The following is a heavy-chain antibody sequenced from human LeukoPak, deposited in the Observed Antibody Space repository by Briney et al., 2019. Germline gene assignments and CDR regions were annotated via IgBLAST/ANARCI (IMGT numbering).Heavy chain of an antibody. CDR1: GGSISSYY. V-gene: IGHV4-59*01. CDR2: IYYSGST. D-gene: IGHD2-15*01. CDR3: ARDLVGYCSGGSCYSENWFDP. J-gene: IGHJ5*02. Sequence: SETLSLTCTVSGGSISSYYWSWIRQPPGEGLEWIGYIYYSGSTNYNPSLKSRVTISVDTSKNQFSLKLSSVTAADTAVYYCARDLVGYCSGGSCYSENWFDPWGQGTLVTVSS.